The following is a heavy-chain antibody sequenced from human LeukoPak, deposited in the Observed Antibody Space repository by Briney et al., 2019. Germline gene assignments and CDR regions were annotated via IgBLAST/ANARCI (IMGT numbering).Heavy chain of an antibody. Sequence: PGRSLRLSCAASGFTFDDYAMHWVRQAPGKGLEWVSGISWNSGSIGYADSVKGRFTISRDNAENSLYLQMKGLEVEDTAMYYCTRDGSGWSVYWGQGALVTVSS. CDR3: TRDGSGWSVY. J-gene: IGHJ4*02. V-gene: IGHV3-9*01. CDR2: ISWNSGSI. D-gene: IGHD6-19*01. CDR1: GFTFDDYA.